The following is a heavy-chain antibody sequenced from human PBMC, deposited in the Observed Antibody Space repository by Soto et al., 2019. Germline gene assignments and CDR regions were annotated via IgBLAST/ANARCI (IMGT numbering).Heavy chain of an antibody. CDR1: GFTFSSYW. CDR2: INSDGSST. CDR3: ARGGRLNWYFDL. J-gene: IGHJ2*01. Sequence: EVQLVESGGGLVQPGGSLRLSCAASGFTFSSYWMHWVRQAPGKGLVWVSRINSDGSSTTYADSVKGRFTISRDNAKNTLYLQMNSLRAEDTAVYYCARGGRLNWYFDLWGRGTLVTVSS. D-gene: IGHD2-15*01. V-gene: IGHV3-74*01.